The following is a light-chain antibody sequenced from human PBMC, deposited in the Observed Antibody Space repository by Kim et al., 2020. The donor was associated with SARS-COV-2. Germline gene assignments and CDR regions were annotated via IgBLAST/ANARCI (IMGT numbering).Light chain of an antibody. J-gene: IGLJ2*01. CDR2: YDS. V-gene: IGLV3-21*04. CDR3: QVWDSNSDDPV. CDR1: NIGSKS. Sequence: SYELTQPPSVSVAPGQTARITCGGNNIGSKSVHWYQQKPGQAPVLVIYYDSDRPSGIPERFSGSNSGNTATLTISRVEAGDEADYYCQVWDSNSDDPVFGAGTKLTVL.